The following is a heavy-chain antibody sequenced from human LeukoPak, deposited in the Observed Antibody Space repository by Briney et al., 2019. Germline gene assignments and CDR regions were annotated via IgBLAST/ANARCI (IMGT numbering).Heavy chain of an antibody. D-gene: IGHD4-17*01. CDR2: IYHTVST. Sequence: SQTLSLTCAVSGGSISSGGYSGSWVRQPPGKGLECIGYIYHTVSTYSNPSLKSRITISVDTSKNQFSRKLSSVPAADKAVYYCARDYDYGDEFGFFDLWGRGTLVTVSS. J-gene: IGHJ2*01. CDR1: GGSISSGGYS. CDR3: ARDYDYGDEFGFFDL. V-gene: IGHV4-30-2*01.